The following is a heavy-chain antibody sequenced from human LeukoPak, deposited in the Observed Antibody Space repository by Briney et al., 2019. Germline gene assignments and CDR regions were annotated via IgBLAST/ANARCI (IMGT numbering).Heavy chain of an antibody. CDR1: GYTFTSYY. J-gene: IGHJ4*02. D-gene: IGHD5-18*01. V-gene: IGHV1-46*01. CDR3: ARERDDTAMTSYYFDY. CDR2: INPSGGST. Sequence: ASVKVSCKASGYTFTSYYMHWVRQAPGQGLEWMGIINPSGGSTSYAQKFQGRVTMTRDTSTSTVYMELSSLRSEDTAVYYCARERDDTAMTSYYFDYWGQGTLVTVSS.